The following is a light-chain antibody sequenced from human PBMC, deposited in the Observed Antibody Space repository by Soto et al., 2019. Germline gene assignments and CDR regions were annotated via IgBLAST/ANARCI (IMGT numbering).Light chain of an antibody. Sequence: QSVLTQPPSASGTPGQRVTISCSGSNSNIGSNTVNWYQQLPGTAPKLLIYGNNQRPSGVPDRFSGSKSGTSASLAISGLQSDDEADYYCAAWDDSLNGGVFGGGTKLTVL. CDR2: GNN. CDR3: AAWDDSLNGGV. J-gene: IGLJ3*02. V-gene: IGLV1-44*01. CDR1: NSNIGSNT.